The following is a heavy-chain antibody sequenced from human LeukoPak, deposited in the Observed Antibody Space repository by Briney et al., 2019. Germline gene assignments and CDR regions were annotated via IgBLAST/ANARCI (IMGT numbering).Heavy chain of an antibody. J-gene: IGHJ4*02. CDR3: ARGDSSSWYLIFDY. V-gene: IGHV1-18*01. CDR1: GYTFTSYG. D-gene: IGHD6-13*01. CDR2: ISAYNGNT. Sequence: ASVKVSCRASGYTFTSYGISWVRQAPGQGLEWMGWISAYNGNTNYAQKLQGRVTMTTDTSTSTAYMELRSLRSDDTAVYYCARGDSSSWYLIFDYWGQGTLVTVSS.